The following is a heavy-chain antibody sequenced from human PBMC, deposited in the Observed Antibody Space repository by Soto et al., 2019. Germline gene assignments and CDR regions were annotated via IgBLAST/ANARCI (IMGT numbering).Heavy chain of an antibody. D-gene: IGHD2-15*01. CDR1: GFTFSAYD. V-gene: IGHV3-13*05. CDR3: ARAYSARLPRRADYYFAMDV. J-gene: IGHJ6*02. Sequence: GGSLRLSCAASGFTFSAYDMHWVRQTTGKGLEWVSAIGAADDPYYLGSVKGRFTISRENAKNSLYLQMNSLRAEDTAVYYCARAYSARLPRRADYYFAMDVWGQGTTVTVSS. CDR2: IGAADDP.